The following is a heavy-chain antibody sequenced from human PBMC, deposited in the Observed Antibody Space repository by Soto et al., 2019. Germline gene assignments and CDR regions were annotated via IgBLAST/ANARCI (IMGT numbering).Heavy chain of an antibody. Sequence: EVQLLESGGGLVQPGGSLRLSCAASGFIFSSYAMTWVRQAPGKGLEWVSAISGSGDSTYYADSVKGRFTISRDNSKNTLYLQMNSLRAEDTAVYYCASVHCSSSWYHYCYGMDVWGQGTTVTVSS. D-gene: IGHD6-13*01. CDR1: GFIFSSYA. J-gene: IGHJ6*02. CDR2: ISGSGDST. CDR3: ASVHCSSSWYHYCYGMDV. V-gene: IGHV3-23*01.